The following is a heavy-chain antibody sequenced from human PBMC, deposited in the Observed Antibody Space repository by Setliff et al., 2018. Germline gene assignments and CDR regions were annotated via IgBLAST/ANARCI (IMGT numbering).Heavy chain of an antibody. J-gene: IGHJ4*02. CDR1: GGSISSGGYY. Sequence: SETLSLTCTVSGGSISSGGYYWSWIRQHPGKGLEWIGYIYYSGSTYYNPSLKSRVTISVGTSKNQFSLKLSSVTAADTAVYYCARGGTYRYFDYWGQGALVTVSS. CDR2: IYYSGST. V-gene: IGHV4-31*03. CDR3: ARGGTYRYFDY.